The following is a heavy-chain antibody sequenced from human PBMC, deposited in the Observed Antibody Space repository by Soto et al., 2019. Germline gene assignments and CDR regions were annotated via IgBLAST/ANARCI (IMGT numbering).Heavy chain of an antibody. Sequence: QVQLVQSGAELKKPGSSVKVSCKASGDTFSGYPINWVRQAPGEGLDWMGRIIPAFGTTNDAQRFEGRVTFTADESTNTAYMELRGLLSEDTAVYYCARDGGFGELKYWGPGTLVTVSS. CDR2: IIPAFGTT. V-gene: IGHV1-69*18. CDR1: GDTFSGYP. J-gene: IGHJ4*02. CDR3: ARDGGFGELKY. D-gene: IGHD3-10*01.